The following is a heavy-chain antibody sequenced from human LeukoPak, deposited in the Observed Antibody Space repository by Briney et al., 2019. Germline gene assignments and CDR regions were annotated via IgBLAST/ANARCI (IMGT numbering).Heavy chain of an antibody. CDR3: ARVIAGAIDY. J-gene: IGHJ4*02. V-gene: IGHV3-7*01. CDR1: GFTFSSYS. D-gene: IGHD2-15*01. CDR2: VAPDGSAQ. Sequence: PGGSLRLSCAASGFTFSSYSMNWVRQAPGKGLEWVANVAPDGSAQNYVDSLEGRFTISRDNPNNSLYLQMHSLRAEDAAVYYCARVIAGAIDYWGQGTLVTVSS.